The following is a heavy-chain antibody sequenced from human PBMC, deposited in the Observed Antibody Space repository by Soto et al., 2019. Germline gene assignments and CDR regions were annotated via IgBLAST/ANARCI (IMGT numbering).Heavy chain of an antibody. J-gene: IGHJ4*02. CDR1: GFTFSSYA. V-gene: IGHV3-23*01. Sequence: EVQLLESGGGLVQPGGSLRLSCAASGFTFSSYAMSWVRQAPGQGLEWVSAISGSGGSTYYADSVKGRFTISRDNSKNTLELQMNSLRAEDTAVYYCAKCWDRLRSHYFDYWGQGTLVTVSS. CDR2: ISGSGGST. D-gene: IGHD1-26*01. CDR3: AKCWDRLRSHYFDY.